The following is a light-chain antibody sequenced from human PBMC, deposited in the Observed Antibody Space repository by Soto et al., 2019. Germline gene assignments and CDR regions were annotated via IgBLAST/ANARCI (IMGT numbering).Light chain of an antibody. CDR3: QQSYSTPIT. J-gene: IGKJ5*01. CDR1: QSISSY. CDR2: AAS. V-gene: IGKV1-39*01. Sequence: DIQMTQSPSSLSASVGCRVTITCRASQSISSYLNWYQQKPGKAPKLLIYAASSLQSGVPSRFSGSGSGTDFTLTISSLQHEDFATYYCQQSYSTPITFGQGTRLEIK.